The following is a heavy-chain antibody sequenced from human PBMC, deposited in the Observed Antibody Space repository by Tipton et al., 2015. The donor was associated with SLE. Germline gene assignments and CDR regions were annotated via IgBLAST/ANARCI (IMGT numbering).Heavy chain of an antibody. CDR3: TSGSSSWDFDY. D-gene: IGHD6-13*01. J-gene: IGHJ4*02. Sequence: TLSLTCTVSGGSISSFYWSWIRQPPGKGLEWIGYIYYSGSTNYNPSLKSRVTISIDTSKNQFSLKLSSVTAADTAVYYCTSGSSSWDFDYWGQGTLVTVSS. CDR1: GGSISSFY. CDR2: IYYSGST. V-gene: IGHV4-59*01.